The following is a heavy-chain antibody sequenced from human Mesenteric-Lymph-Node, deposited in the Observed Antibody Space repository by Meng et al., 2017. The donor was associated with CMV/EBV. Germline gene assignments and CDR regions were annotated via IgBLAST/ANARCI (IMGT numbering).Heavy chain of an antibody. Sequence: GGSLRLSCAASGFTFSSHSMTWVRQAPAKGLERVSVIYSGGTSTYYADSVKGRFTISRDNSQSTLYLQMNSLSADDTAVYYCAKVAMIRGVLFDYWGRGTLVTVSS. J-gene: IGHJ4*02. CDR2: IYSGGTST. V-gene: IGHV3-23*03. CDR1: GFTFSSHS. D-gene: IGHD3-10*01. CDR3: AKVAMIRGVLFDY.